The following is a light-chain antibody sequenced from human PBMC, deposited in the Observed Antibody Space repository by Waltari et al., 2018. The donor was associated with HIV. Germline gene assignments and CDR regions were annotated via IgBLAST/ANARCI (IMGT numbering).Light chain of an antibody. CDR2: DNN. J-gene: IGLJ3*02. V-gene: IGLV1-51*01. CDR3: ATWDGSLTSWV. CDR1: RYTIGKDD. Sequence: QSVLTQPPSVSAASGQNVTISCSGNRYTIGKDDVSWYQQVTGTAPKFLIYDNNKRPSGIPDRFSGSKSGTSATLDITGLQTGDEATYYCATWDGSLTSWVFGGGTKLTVL.